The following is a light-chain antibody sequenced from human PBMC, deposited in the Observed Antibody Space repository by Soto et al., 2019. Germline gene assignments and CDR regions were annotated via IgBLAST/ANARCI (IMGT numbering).Light chain of an antibody. J-gene: IGKJ1*01. CDR1: QSVSSDS. CDR2: GAS. V-gene: IGKV3-20*01. CDR3: QQYVCLVWT. Sequence: EIVLTQSPGTLSLSPGERATLSCRASQSVSSDSLAWYQQKPGQAPRLLIFGASGRATGIPDRFSGSGSGTDFTLTISRLEPEDFAVYFCQQYVCLVWTFGQGTKVEIK.